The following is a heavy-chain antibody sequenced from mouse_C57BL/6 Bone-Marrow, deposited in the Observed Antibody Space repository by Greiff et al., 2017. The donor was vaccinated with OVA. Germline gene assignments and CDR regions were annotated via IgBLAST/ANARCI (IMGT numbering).Heavy chain of an antibody. J-gene: IGHJ4*01. CDR2: ISSGGDYI. Sequence: EVQVVESGEGLVKPGGSLKLSCAASGFTFSSYAMSWVRQTPEKRLEWVAYISSGGDYIYYADTVKGRFTLSRDNARNTLYLQMSSLKSEEPAMYYCTRGIYYDYDRREAMDDWGQGPSVTGS. CDR3: TRGIYYDYDRREAMDD. CDR1: GFTFSSYA. V-gene: IGHV5-9-1*02. D-gene: IGHD2-4*01.